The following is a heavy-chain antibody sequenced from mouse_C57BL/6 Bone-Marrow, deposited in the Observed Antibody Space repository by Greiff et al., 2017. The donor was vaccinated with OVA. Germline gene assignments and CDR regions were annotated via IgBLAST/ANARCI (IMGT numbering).Heavy chain of an antibody. CDR3: ARWDTTVVAYYFDY. CDR1: GYTFTSYW. V-gene: IGHV1-69*01. J-gene: IGHJ2*01. D-gene: IGHD1-1*01. Sequence: QVQLQQPGAELVMPGASVKLSCKASGYTFTSYWMHWVKQRPGQGLEWIGEIDPSDSYTNYNQKFKGKSTLTVDKSSSTAYMQLSSLTSEDSAVYYCARWDTTVVAYYFDYWGQGTTLTVSS. CDR2: IDPSDSYT.